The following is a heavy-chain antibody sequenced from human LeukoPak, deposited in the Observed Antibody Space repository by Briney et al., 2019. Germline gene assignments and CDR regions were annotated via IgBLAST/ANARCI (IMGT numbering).Heavy chain of an antibody. V-gene: IGHV3-21*01. Sequence: GGSLRLSCAASGFTFSSYSMNWVRQAPGKGLEWVSSISSSSSYIYYADSVKGRFTISRDNAKNSLYLQMNSLRAEDTAVYYCARDCSSTSCPVDAFDIWGQGTMATVSS. CDR1: GFTFSSYS. CDR3: ARDCSSTSCPVDAFDI. CDR2: ISSSSSYI. D-gene: IGHD2-2*01. J-gene: IGHJ3*02.